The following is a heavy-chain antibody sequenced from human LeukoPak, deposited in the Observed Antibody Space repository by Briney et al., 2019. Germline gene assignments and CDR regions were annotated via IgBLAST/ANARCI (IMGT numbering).Heavy chain of an antibody. CDR2: LYYSGRT. J-gene: IGHJ6*04. CDR1: GGSMSSSSHY. V-gene: IGHV4-39*07. Sequence: SETLSLTCSVSGGSMSSSSHYWGWVRQPPGTELQWIGSLYYSGRTFYTPSLESRVTMSIDTSNNQFSLRMSSVTAADTAVYYCARAPSDSFRLDVWSKGTTVTVSS. D-gene: IGHD2/OR15-2a*01. CDR3: ARAPSDSFRLDV.